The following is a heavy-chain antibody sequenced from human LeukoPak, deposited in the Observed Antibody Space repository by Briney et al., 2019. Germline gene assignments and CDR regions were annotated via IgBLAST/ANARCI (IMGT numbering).Heavy chain of an antibody. CDR1: GFTFSTSW. CDR2: INSDGSST. CDR3: ARADSTWANDF. Sequence: GGSLRLSCAASGFTFSTSWMYWVRQAPGKGLVWASRINSDGSSTTYADSVKGRFTVPRDNAKNTLYLQMNSLRVDDTAVYYCARADSTWANDFWGQGTLVTVSS. J-gene: IGHJ4*02. D-gene: IGHD6-13*01. V-gene: IGHV3-74*01.